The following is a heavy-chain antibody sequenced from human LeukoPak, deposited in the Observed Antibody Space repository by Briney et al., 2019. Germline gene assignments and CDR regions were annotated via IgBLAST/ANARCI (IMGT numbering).Heavy chain of an antibody. CDR3: ARDRVGCSGGSCPPGAFDI. J-gene: IGHJ3*02. Sequence: GGSLRLSCAASGFTVSSNYMSWVRQAPGKGLEWVSVIYSGGSTYYADSVKGRFTISRDNSKNTLYLQMNSLRAEDTAVYYCARDRVGCSGGSCPPGAFDIWGQGTMVTVSS. V-gene: IGHV3-53*01. CDR1: GFTVSSNY. D-gene: IGHD2-15*01. CDR2: IYSGGST.